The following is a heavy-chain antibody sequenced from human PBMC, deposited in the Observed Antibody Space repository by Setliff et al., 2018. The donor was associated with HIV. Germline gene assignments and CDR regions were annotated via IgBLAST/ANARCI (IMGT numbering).Heavy chain of an antibody. J-gene: IGHJ4*02. V-gene: IGHV3-74*01. Sequence: PGGSLRLSCAASGFTLRSYKMHWVRQGPGKGLVWVSRINSGDTTTNYADSVKGRFTISRDNSKNTLYLQMNSLRAEDTAVYYCAKAPLTIVATGGEDCWGQGTLVTVSS. CDR1: GFTLRSYK. CDR3: AKAPLTIVATGGEDC. D-gene: IGHD6-13*01. CDR2: INSGDTTT.